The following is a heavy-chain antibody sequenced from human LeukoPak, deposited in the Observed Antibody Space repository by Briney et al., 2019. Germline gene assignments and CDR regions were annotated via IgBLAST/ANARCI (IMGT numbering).Heavy chain of an antibody. J-gene: IGHJ3*02. CDR2: IYHSGST. Sequence: PSETLSLTCAVYGGSFSGYYWSWIRQPPGKGLEWIGYIYHSGSTYYNPSLKSRVTISVDRSKNQFSLKLSSVTAADTAVYYCAREGLALDAFDIWGQGTMVTVSS. V-gene: IGHV4-34*01. CDR1: GGSFSGYY. CDR3: AREGLALDAFDI.